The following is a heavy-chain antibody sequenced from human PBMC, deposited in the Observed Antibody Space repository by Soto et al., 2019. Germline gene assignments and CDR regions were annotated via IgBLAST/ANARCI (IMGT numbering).Heavy chain of an antibody. V-gene: IGHV1-46*01. D-gene: IGHD2-15*01. J-gene: IGHJ6*02. CDR1: GYTFTSYY. CDR3: ASLGYCSGGSCYGMDV. Sequence: ASVKVSCKASGYTFTSYYMHWVRQAPGQGREWMGIINPSGGSTSYAQKFQGRVTMTRDTSTSTVYMELSSLRSEDTAVYYCASLGYCSGGSCYGMDVWGQGTTVTVSS. CDR2: INPSGGST.